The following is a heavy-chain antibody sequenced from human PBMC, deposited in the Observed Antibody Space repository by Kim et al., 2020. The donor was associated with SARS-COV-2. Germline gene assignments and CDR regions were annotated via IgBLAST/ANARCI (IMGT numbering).Heavy chain of an antibody. CDR3: ARSIAGSYYYGMDV. Sequence: YADSGKGQFTISRDNSKNTLYLQMNSLRAEDTAVYYCARSIAGSYYYGMDVWGQGTTVTVSS. J-gene: IGHJ6*02. D-gene: IGHD6-6*01. V-gene: IGHV3-30*01.